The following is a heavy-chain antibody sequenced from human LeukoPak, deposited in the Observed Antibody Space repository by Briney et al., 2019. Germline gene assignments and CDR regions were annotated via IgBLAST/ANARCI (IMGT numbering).Heavy chain of an antibody. D-gene: IGHD6-19*01. CDR3: VRAVAGYFDY. CDR2: ISSSSSYI. V-gene: IGHV3-21*01. J-gene: IGHJ4*02. CDR1: GFTFSSYS. Sequence: GGSLRLSRAASGFTFSSYSMNWVRQAPGKGLEWVSSISSSSSYIYYADSVKGRFTISRDNAKNSLYLQMNSLRAEDTAVYYCVRAVAGYFDYWGQGTLVTVSS.